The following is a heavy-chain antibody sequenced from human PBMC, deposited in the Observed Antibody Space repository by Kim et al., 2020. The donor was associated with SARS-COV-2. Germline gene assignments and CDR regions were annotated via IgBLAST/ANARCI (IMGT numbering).Heavy chain of an antibody. CDR1: GGSISSSSYY. D-gene: IGHD5-12*01. J-gene: IGHJ4*02. CDR3: ARHSRRWLQLQASYFDY. CDR2: IYYSGST. Sequence: SETLSLTCTVSGGSISSSSYYWGWIRQPPGKGLEWIGSIYYSGSTYYNPSLKSRVTISVDTSKNQFSLKLSSVTAADTAVYYCARHSRRWLQLQASYFDYWGQGTPVTVSS. V-gene: IGHV4-39*01.